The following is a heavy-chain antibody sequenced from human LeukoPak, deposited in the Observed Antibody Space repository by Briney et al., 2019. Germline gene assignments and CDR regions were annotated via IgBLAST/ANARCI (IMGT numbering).Heavy chain of an antibody. Sequence: PSETLSLTCTVSGGSITSYYWRWIRQPAGKGLEWIGRIYTRGSTKYSPSLKSRVTLSVDTSKNQFSLRLSSVTAADTAVYYCAGEGHYYDDTGYYYGGEDYWGQGTLVTVSS. J-gene: IGHJ4*02. CDR1: GGSITSYY. CDR3: AGEGHYYDDTGYYYGGEDY. D-gene: IGHD3-22*01. V-gene: IGHV4-4*07. CDR2: IYTRGST.